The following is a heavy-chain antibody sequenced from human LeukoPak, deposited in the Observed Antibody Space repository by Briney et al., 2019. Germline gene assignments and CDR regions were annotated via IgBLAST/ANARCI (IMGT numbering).Heavy chain of an antibody. CDR3: GAGTGSVGGVDY. CDR2: IYYSGST. V-gene: IGHV4-39*07. D-gene: IGHD6-19*01. J-gene: IGHJ4*02. Sequence: SETLSLTCTVSGGSISSSSYYWGWIRQPPGKGLEWIGSIYYSGSTYYNPSLKSRVTISVDTSKNQFSLKLSSVTAADTAVYYCGAGTGSVGGVDYWGQGTLVTVSS. CDR1: GGSISSSSYY.